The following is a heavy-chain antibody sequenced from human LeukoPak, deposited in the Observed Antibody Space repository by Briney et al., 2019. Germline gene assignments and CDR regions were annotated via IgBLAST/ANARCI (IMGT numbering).Heavy chain of an antibody. J-gene: IGHJ4*02. CDR1: GFTFSSYA. Sequence: GGSLRLSCAASGFTFSSYAMHWVRQAPGKGLEWVANIKEDGSEIYYVDSVKGRFTISRDNAKNSLYLQMNSLRAEDTAVYYCARGPDWSVSYYFDCWGQGTLVTVSS. V-gene: IGHV3-7*01. CDR3: ARGPDWSVSYYFDC. D-gene: IGHD3-3*01. CDR2: IKEDGSEI.